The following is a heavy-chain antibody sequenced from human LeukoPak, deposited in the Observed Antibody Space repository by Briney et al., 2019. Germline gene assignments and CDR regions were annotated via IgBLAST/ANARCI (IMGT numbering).Heavy chain of an antibody. CDR3: TTEMPAAPIPDY. V-gene: IGHV3-15*01. CDR2: IKSKTDGGTT. CDR1: GFTVSSNY. Sequence: GGSLRLSCAASGFTVSSNYMSWVRQAPGKGLEWVGRIKSKTDGGTTDYAAPVKGRFTISRDDSKNTLYLQMNSLKTEDTAVYYCTTEMPAAPIPDYWGQGTLVTVSS. D-gene: IGHD2-2*01. J-gene: IGHJ4*02.